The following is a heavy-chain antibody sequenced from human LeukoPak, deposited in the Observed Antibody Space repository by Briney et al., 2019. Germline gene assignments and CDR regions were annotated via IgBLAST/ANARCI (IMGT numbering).Heavy chain of an antibody. V-gene: IGHV4-61*02. J-gene: IGHJ6*03. Sequence: PSETLSLTCTVSGGSISSGSYYWSWIRQPAGKGLEWIGRIYTSGSTNYNPSLKSRVTISVDTSKNQFSLKLSSVTAADTAVYYCARDEFYYDTSGYYPNYYYYMDVWGKGTTVTVSS. CDR2: IYTSGST. CDR1: GGSISSGSYY. CDR3: ARDEFYYDTSGYYPNYYYYMDV. D-gene: IGHD3-22*01.